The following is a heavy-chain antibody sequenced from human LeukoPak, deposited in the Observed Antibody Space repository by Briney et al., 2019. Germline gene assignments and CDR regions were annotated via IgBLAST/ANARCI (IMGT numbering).Heavy chain of an antibody. CDR3: SRDSGHCSGGSCWYFDF. V-gene: IGHV1-2*02. CDR2: INPNSGGT. Sequence: ASVKVSCKASGYTFTGYYIHWVRQAPGQGLEWMGWINPNSGGTNYAQKFQGRVTMTRDTSMSTAYMELSGLRPDDTAVYYCSRDSGHCSGGSCWYFDFWGQGTLVTVSA. CDR1: GYTFTGYY. J-gene: IGHJ4*02. D-gene: IGHD2-15*01.